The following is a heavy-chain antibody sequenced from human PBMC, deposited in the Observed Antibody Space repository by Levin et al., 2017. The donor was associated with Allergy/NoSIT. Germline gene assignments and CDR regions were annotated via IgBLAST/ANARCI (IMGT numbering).Heavy chain of an antibody. CDR1: GGSFSGYY. Sequence: PGGSLRLSCAVYGGSFSGYYWSWIRQPPGKGLEWIGEINHSGSTNYNPSLKSRVTISVDTSKNQFSLKLSSVTAANTAVYYCARGAWFDPWGQGTLSPSPQ. V-gene: IGHV4-34*01. CDR3: ARGAWFDP. J-gene: IGHJ5*02. CDR2: INHSGST.